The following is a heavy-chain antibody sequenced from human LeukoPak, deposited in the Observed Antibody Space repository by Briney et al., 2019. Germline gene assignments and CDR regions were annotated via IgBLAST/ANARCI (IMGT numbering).Heavy chain of an antibody. CDR2: ISGYNGNT. V-gene: IGHV1-18*01. CDR3: ARDPSEHDYGPWDI. J-gene: IGHJ3*02. Sequence: ASVKVSCKASGGTFSSYGISWVRQAPGQGLEWMGWISGYNGNTNYAQKFQGRVTITTDTSTSTAYMELRSLRSDDTAVYYCARDPSEHDYGPWDIWGQGTMVTVSS. D-gene: IGHD4-17*01. CDR1: GGTFSSYG.